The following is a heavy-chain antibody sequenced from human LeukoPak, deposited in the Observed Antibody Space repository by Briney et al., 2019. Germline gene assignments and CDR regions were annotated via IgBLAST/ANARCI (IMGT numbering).Heavy chain of an antibody. J-gene: IGHJ4*02. CDR3: ARDRGSSPYFDY. V-gene: IGHV1-69*04. CDR2: IIPILGIA. D-gene: IGHD6-6*01. CDR1: GGTFSSYA. Sequence: SVKVSCKASGGTFSSYAISWVRQAPGQGLEWMGRIIPILGIANYAQKFQGRVTITADKSTSTAYMELSSLRSEDTAVYYCARDRGSSPYFDYWGQGTMVTVSS.